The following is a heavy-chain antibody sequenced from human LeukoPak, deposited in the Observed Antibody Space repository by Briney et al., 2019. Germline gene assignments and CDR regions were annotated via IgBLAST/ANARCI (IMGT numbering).Heavy chain of an antibody. D-gene: IGHD2-21*02. Sequence: ATVKVPCKASGYTFTSYYMHWVRQAPGQGLEWMGIINPSGGSTSYAQEFQGIVTMTRDTSTSTVYMELSSLRSEDTAVYYCARGQAYCGGDCYSPAFDIWGQGTMVTVSS. CDR2: INPSGGST. J-gene: IGHJ3*02. V-gene: IGHV1-46*01. CDR3: ARGQAYCGGDCYSPAFDI. CDR1: GYTFTSYY.